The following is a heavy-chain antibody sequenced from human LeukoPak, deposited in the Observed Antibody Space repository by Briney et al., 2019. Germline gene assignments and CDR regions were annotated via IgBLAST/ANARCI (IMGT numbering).Heavy chain of an antibody. J-gene: IGHJ4*02. Sequence: GGSLRLSCAASGFTVSSNYMSWVRQAPGKGLEWVSVIYSGGSTYYADSVKGRFTISRDNSKNTLYLQMNGLRAEDTAVYYCAVAQPAVSYYFDYWGQGTLVTVSS. CDR3: AVAQPAVSYYFDY. V-gene: IGHV3-66*02. CDR1: GFTVSSNY. CDR2: IYSGGST. D-gene: IGHD5-12*01.